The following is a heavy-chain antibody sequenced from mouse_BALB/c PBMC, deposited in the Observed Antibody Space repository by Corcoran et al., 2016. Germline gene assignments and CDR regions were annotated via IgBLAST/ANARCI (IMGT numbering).Heavy chain of an antibody. CDR1: GYAFTNYL. D-gene: IGHD2-3*01. V-gene: IGHV1-54*01. CDR2: INPGSGGT. Sequence: QVQLQQSGAELVRPGTSVKVSCKASGYAFTNYLIEWVKQRPGQGLEWIGVINPGSGGTNYNEKFKGKAKLTADKSSSTAYMQLSSLTSDDSAVYFCARGGWSYWYFDVWGAGTTVTVSS. J-gene: IGHJ1*01. CDR3: ARGGWSYWYFDV.